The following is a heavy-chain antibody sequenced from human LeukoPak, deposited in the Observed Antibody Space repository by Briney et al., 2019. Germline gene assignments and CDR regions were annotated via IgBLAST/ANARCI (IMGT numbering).Heavy chain of an antibody. Sequence: SETLSLTCTVSGGSISSYYWSWIRQPAGKGLEWIGRIYTSGSTNYNPSLKSRVTMSVDTSKNQFSLKLSSVTAADTAVYYCARHVGYCSGGSCPDAFDIWGQGTMVTVSS. CDR1: GGSISSYY. CDR3: ARHVGYCSGGSCPDAFDI. V-gene: IGHV4-4*07. D-gene: IGHD2-15*01. CDR2: IYTSGST. J-gene: IGHJ3*02.